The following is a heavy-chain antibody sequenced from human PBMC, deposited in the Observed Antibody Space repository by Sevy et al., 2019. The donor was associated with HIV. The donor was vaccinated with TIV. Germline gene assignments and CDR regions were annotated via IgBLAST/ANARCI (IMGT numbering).Heavy chain of an antibody. J-gene: IGHJ6*02. Sequence: ASVKVSCKASGGTFSSYAISWVRQAPGQGLEWMGGIIPIFGTANYAQKFQGRVTITADESTSTAYMELSSLRSEDTAGYYCARDTIPATNCTGGVCYSAYYYYYGMDVWGQGTTVTVS. CDR1: GGTFSSYA. CDR2: IIPIFGTA. CDR3: ARDTIPATNCTGGVCYSAYYYYYGMDV. V-gene: IGHV1-69*13. D-gene: IGHD2-8*02.